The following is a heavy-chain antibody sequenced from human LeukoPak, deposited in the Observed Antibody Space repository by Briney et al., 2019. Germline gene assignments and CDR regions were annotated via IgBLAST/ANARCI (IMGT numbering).Heavy chain of an antibody. J-gene: IGHJ4*02. D-gene: IGHD5-12*01. Sequence: GASVKVSCKASGYTFTSYDITRVRQATGQGLEWMGWMSPDSGYTGYAQTFQGRVSLTRNTSVSTAFMELSSLRSEDTAVYYCEIYTGYDSFWGQGTLVSVSS. CDR2: MSPDSGYT. CDR1: GYTFTSYD. V-gene: IGHV1-8*01. CDR3: EIYTGYDSF.